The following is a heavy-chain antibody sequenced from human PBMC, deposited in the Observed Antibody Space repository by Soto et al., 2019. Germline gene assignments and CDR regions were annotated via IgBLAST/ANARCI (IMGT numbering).Heavy chain of an antibody. CDR2: IFINVNTI. V-gene: IGHV3-48*01. J-gene: IGHJ4*02. D-gene: IGHD3-10*01. CDR3: AKDRSPMIRGVTNNFDY. Sequence: PGGSLRLSCAASGFTFSSYSMNWVRQAPGKGLERVSYIFINVNTIYYADSVKGRFTISRDNSKNTLYLQMNSLRAEDTTVYYCAKDRSPMIRGVTNNFDYWGQGTLVTVSS. CDR1: GFTFSSYS.